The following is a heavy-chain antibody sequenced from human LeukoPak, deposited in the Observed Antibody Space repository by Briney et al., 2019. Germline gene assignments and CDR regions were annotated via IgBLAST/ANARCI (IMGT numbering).Heavy chain of an antibody. CDR2: ISAYNGNT. CDR3: ARDSLKHIVVPTRDWFDP. J-gene: IGHJ5*02. CDR1: GCTFTSYG. D-gene: IGHD2-21*01. Sequence: GASVKVSCKASGCTFTSYGISWVRQAPGQGLEWMGWISAYNGNTNYAQKLQGRVTMTTDTSTSTAYMELRSLRSDDTAVYYCARDSLKHIVVPTRDWFDPWGQGTLVTVSS. V-gene: IGHV1-18*01.